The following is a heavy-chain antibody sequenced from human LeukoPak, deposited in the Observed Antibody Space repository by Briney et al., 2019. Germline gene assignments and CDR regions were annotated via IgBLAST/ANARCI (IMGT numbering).Heavy chain of an antibody. CDR3: ARVLLWFGEATPFDP. Sequence: SETLSLTCAVSGGSISSGGYSWSWIRQPPGKGLEWVGYIYHSGSTYYHPSLKSRVTISVDRSKNQFSLKLSSVTAADTAVYYCARVLLWFGEATPFDPWGQGTLVTVSS. CDR2: IYHSGST. CDR1: GGSISSGGYS. V-gene: IGHV4-30-2*01. J-gene: IGHJ5*02. D-gene: IGHD3-10*01.